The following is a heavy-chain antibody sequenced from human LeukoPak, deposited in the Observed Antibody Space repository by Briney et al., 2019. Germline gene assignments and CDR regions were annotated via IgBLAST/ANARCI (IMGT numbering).Heavy chain of an antibody. CDR1: GGSISGFY. J-gene: IGHJ2*01. D-gene: IGHD6-13*01. CDR2: IYYTGST. V-gene: IGHV4-59*01. Sequence: MTSETLSLTCTVSGGSISGFYWSWIRQPPGKGLDWIGYIYYTGSTNYNPSLKSRVIISLDMSKNQFSLKLNSVTAADTAVYYCARHVGEITASGYWYFDLWGRGTLVTVSS. CDR3: ARHVGEITASGYWYFDL.